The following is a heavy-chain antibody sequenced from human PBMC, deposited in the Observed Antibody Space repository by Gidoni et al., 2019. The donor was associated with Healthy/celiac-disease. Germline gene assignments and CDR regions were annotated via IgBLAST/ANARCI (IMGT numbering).Heavy chain of an antibody. CDR2: IYYSGST. V-gene: IGHV4-39*01. J-gene: IGHJ4*02. CDR3: ASTLKQYYYDSSGYSFFDY. Sequence: QLQLQESGPGLVKPSETLSLTCTVPGGSISRSSYYWGWIRQPPGKGLEWIGSIYYSGSTYYNPSLKSRVTISVDTSKNQFSLKLSSVTAADTAVYYCASTLKQYYYDSSGYSFFDYWGQGTLVTVSS. D-gene: IGHD3-22*01. CDR1: GGSISRSSYY.